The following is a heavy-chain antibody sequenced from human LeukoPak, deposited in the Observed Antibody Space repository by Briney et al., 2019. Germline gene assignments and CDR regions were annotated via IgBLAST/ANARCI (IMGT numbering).Heavy chain of an antibody. J-gene: IGHJ4*02. CDR3: AKDPGGSPPVRFDY. CDR2: ISGSGGST. Sequence: PGGSLRLSCAASGFTFSSYSMNWVRQAPGKGLEWVSAISGSGGSTYYADSVKGRFTISRDNSKNTLYLQMNSLRAEDTAVYYCAKDPGGSPPVRFDYWGQGTLVTVSS. CDR1: GFTFSSYS. D-gene: IGHD1-26*01. V-gene: IGHV3-23*01.